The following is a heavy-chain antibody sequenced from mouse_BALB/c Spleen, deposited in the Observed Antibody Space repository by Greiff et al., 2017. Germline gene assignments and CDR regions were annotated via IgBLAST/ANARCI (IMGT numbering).Heavy chain of an antibody. CDR3: ARDGNYDFDY. Sequence: VQLQQPGAELVKPGTSVKLSCKASGYNFTSYWINWVKLRPGQGLEWIGDIYPGSGSTNYNEKFKSKATLTVDTSSSTAYMQLSSLASEDSALYYCARDGNYDFDYWGQGTTLTVSS. J-gene: IGHJ2*01. V-gene: IGHV1-55*01. D-gene: IGHD2-1*01. CDR1: GYNFTSYW. CDR2: IYPGSGST.